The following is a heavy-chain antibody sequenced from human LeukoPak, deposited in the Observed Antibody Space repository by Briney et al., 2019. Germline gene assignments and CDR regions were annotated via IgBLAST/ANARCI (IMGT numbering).Heavy chain of an antibody. Sequence: SETLSLTCAVSGGSINSNNYYWGWIRQPPGKGLEWIGTIHYSGSTYYNPSLKSRVTISFDTSKYQFSLKLTSVTAADTAVYYCARGLGGTSFDYWGQGTLVTVSS. CDR1: GGSINSNNYY. V-gene: IGHV4-39*07. D-gene: IGHD4-23*01. CDR2: IHYSGST. CDR3: ARGLGGTSFDY. J-gene: IGHJ4*02.